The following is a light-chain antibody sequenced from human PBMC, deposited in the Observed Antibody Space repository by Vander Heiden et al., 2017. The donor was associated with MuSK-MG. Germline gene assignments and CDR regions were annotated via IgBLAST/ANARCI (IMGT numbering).Light chain of an antibody. CDR1: QSISTW. J-gene: IGKJ1*01. CDR2: QAS. Sequence: DIQMTQSPSTLSASVGDRVIITCRASQSISTWLAWYQQKPGKAPKLLIYQASGLETGVPSRFSGSGSGTEFTLTITSLQPDDFATYYCQQYNSYSWTFGQGTKVEIK. V-gene: IGKV1-5*03. CDR3: QQYNSYSWT.